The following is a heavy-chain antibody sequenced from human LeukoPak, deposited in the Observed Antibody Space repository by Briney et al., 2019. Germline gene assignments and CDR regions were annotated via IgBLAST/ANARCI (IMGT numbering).Heavy chain of an antibody. CDR3: ASSTRKRTFDY. Sequence: GRSLRLSCAASGFTFDDYAMHWVRQAPGKGLEWVSSISSSSSYIYYADSVKGRFIISRDNAKNSLYLQMNSLRAEDTAVYYCASSTRKRTFDYWGQGTLVTVSS. D-gene: IGHD1-14*01. CDR1: GFTFDDYA. CDR2: ISSSSSYI. J-gene: IGHJ4*02. V-gene: IGHV3-21*01.